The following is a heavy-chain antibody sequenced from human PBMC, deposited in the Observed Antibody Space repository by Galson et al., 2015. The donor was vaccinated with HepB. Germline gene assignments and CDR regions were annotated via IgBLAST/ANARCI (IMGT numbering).Heavy chain of an antibody. V-gene: IGHV2-70*11. J-gene: IGHJ6*02. CDR3: AREVGEYSSWYYYYGMDV. D-gene: IGHD6-6*01. CDR2: IDWDDDK. Sequence: PALVKPTQTLTLTCTFSGFSLSTSGMCVSWIRQPPGKALEWLARIDWDDDKYYSTSLKTRLTISKDTSKNQVVLTMTNMDPVDTATYYCAREVGEYSSWYYYYGMDVWGQGTTVTVSS. CDR1: GFSLSTSGMC.